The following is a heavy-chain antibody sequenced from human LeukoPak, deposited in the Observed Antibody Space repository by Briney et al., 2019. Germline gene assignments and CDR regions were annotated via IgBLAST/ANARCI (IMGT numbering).Heavy chain of an antibody. J-gene: IGHJ4*02. CDR3: ARQGHSSTSFDY. Sequence: GESLKISCKGSGYSFSSYWITWVRQMPGKGLEWMGNIDPSDSYTNYSPSFQGHVTISADRSINAAYLQWSSLKASDTAMYYCARQGHSSTSFDYWGQGSLVTVSS. D-gene: IGHD6-13*01. V-gene: IGHV5-10-1*01. CDR2: IDPSDSYT. CDR1: GYSFSSYW.